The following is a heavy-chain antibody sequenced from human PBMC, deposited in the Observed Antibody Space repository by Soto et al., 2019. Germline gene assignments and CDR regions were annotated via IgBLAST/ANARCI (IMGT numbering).Heavy chain of an antibody. CDR2: ISSSSSYI. J-gene: IGHJ5*02. V-gene: IGHV3-21*01. CDR1: GFTFSSYS. Sequence: PVWSLRLSCAASGFTFSSYSMNWVRQAPGKGLAWVSSISSSSSYIYYADSVRGRFTISRDNAKNSLYLQMNSLRAEDTAVYYCARDSVAGAASRNWFDPWGQGTLVTVSS. D-gene: IGHD1-26*01. CDR3: ARDSVAGAASRNWFDP.